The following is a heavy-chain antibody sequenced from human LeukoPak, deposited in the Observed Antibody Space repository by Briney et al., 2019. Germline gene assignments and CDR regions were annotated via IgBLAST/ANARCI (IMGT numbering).Heavy chain of an antibody. CDR2: IIPIFGTA. CDR3: ARDGVAVAGTAVYDAFDI. Sequence: SVKVSCKASGGTFSSYAISWVRQAPGQGLEWMGGIIPIFGTANYAQKFQGRVTITADESTSTAYMELSSLRSEDTAVYYCARDGVAVAGTAVYDAFDIWGQGTMVTVSS. CDR1: GGTFSSYA. V-gene: IGHV1-69*13. D-gene: IGHD6-19*01. J-gene: IGHJ3*02.